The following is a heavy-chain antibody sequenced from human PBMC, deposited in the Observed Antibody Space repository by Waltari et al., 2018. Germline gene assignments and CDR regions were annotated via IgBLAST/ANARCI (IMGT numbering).Heavy chain of an antibody. D-gene: IGHD2-2*01. CDR1: DQSIKSGFY. CDR3: ARDHSTSWSHDAYDV. J-gene: IGHJ3*01. V-gene: IGHV4-38-2*02. Sequence: QVKLQESGPGLVRPSETLSLTCLVSDQSIKSGFYWGGLRLPPGKGLEWIGSVYHSGGTYYNPSLSSRVTISVDTSKNQVFLRLASVTAADTGMYYCARDHSTSWSHDAYDVWGPGTMVTVAS. CDR2: VYHSGGT.